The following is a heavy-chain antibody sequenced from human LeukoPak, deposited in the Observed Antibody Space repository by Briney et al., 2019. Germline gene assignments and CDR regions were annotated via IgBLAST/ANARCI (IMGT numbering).Heavy chain of an antibody. CDR3: ARTRCSGGSCYSSFDY. D-gene: IGHD2-15*01. J-gene: IGHJ4*02. CDR1: GFTFSSYA. CDR2: ISGSGGST. V-gene: IGHV3-23*01. Sequence: GGSLRLSCAASGFTFSSYAMSWVRQAPGKGLEWVSAISGSGGSTYYADSVKGRFTISRVNSRNTLYLQMNSLRAEDTAVYYCARTRCSGGSCYSSFDYWGQGTLVTVSS.